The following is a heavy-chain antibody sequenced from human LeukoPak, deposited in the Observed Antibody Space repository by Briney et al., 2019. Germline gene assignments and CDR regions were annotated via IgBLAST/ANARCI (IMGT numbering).Heavy chain of an antibody. CDR2: TYYRSKWYN. D-gene: IGHD5-18*01. J-gene: IGHJ6*02. Sequence: SQTLSLTCAISGDSVSSNSAAWNWIRQSPSRGLEWLGRTYYRSKWYNDYAVSVKSRITINPDTSKNQFSLQLNSVTPEDTAVYYCARVLLDTAVGYYYYYGMDVWGQGTTVTVSS. CDR3: ARVLLDTAVGYYYYYGMDV. CDR1: GDSVSSNSAA. V-gene: IGHV6-1*01.